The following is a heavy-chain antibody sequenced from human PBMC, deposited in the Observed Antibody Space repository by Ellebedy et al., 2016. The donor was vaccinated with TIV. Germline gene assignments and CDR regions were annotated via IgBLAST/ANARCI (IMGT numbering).Heavy chain of an antibody. J-gene: IGHJ5*01. CDR1: GGSISRSSYY. CDR2: IYHTGST. Sequence: SETLSLTCTVSGGSISRSSYYWGWIRQPPQRGLEWIGSIYHTGSTFYNPSLKSRVTISVDTSKSQFSLRLTSVTAADTAVYYCARWFGESLYVRWFDSWGQGTLVTVSS. D-gene: IGHD3-10*01. CDR3: ARWFGESLYVRWFDS. V-gene: IGHV4-39*01.